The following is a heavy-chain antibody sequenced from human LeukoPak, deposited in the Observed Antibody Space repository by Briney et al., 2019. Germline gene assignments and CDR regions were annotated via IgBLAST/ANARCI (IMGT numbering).Heavy chain of an antibody. D-gene: IGHD3-10*01. CDR3: ARDPEHYGSGSYLDY. CDR1: GFTFSSYA. CDR2: ISYDGTNK. J-gene: IGHJ4*02. Sequence: GGSLRLSCAASGFTFSSYAINWVRQAPSKGLEWVAVISYDGTNKNYADSVKGRFTISRDSSKNTVYLEMNSLRGEDTAVYYCARDPEHYGSGSYLDYWGQGTLVTVSS. V-gene: IGHV3-30-3*01.